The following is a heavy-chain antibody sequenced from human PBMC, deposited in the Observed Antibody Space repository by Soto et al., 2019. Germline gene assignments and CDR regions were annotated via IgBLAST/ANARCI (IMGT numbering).Heavy chain of an antibody. V-gene: IGHV3-23*01. Sequence: AWGFLRDCWGAAGVKLGTHGMTWVRQAPGKGLEWVSSITGSGDRTHYADSVKGRFTISRDNSKNTLCLQMNSLRAEDTAKYYCAKDVEEWSQAILDHWGHGTLDTVSS. J-gene: IGHJ4*01. CDR2: ITGSGDRT. CDR1: GVKLGTHG. D-gene: IGHD2-8*01. CDR3: AKDVEEWSQAILDH.